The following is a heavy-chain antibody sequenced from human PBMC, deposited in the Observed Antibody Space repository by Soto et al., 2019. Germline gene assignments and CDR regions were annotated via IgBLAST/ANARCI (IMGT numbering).Heavy chain of an antibody. Sequence: GASVKVSWEASGYTFTSYAMHWVRHAPGQRLEWMGWINAGNGNTKYSQKFQGRVTITRDTSASTAYMELSSLRSEDTAVYYCARGGSLYWYFDLWGRGTLVTVSS. D-gene: IGHD1-26*01. J-gene: IGHJ2*01. V-gene: IGHV1-3*01. CDR1: GYTFTSYA. CDR2: INAGNGNT. CDR3: ARGGSLYWYFDL.